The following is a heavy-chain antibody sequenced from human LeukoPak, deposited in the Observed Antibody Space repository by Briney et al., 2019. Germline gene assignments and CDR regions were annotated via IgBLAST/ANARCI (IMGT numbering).Heavy chain of an antibody. CDR3: AKDGPNDYGDCELLFDY. CDR1: GFTFSSYA. J-gene: IGHJ4*02. D-gene: IGHD4-17*01. V-gene: IGHV3-30-3*01. CDR2: ISYDGSNK. Sequence: GGSLRLSCAASGFTFSSYAMHWVRQAPGKGLEWVAVISYDGSNKYYADSVKGRFTISRDNSKNTLYLQMNSLRAEDTAVYYCAKDGPNDYGDCELLFDYWGQGTLVTVSS.